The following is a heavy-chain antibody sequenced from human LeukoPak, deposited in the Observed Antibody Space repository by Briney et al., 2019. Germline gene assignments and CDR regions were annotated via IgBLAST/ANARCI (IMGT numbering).Heavy chain of an antibody. Sequence: KTGGSLRLSCAASGFTFSSYSMNWVRQAPGKGLEWVSSISSSSSYIYYADSVKGRFTISRDNAKNSLYLQMNSLRAEDTAVYYCARVAHYDSSLLPDYWGQGTLVTVSS. V-gene: IGHV3-21*01. CDR2: ISSSSSYI. D-gene: IGHD3-22*01. CDR1: GFTFSSYS. CDR3: ARVAHYDSSLLPDY. J-gene: IGHJ4*02.